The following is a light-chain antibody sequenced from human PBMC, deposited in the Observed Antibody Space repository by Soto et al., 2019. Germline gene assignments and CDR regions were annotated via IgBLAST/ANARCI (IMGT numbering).Light chain of an antibody. Sequence: EIVLTQFPATLSVSPGETVTLSCRASQSVSSYLAWYQQKPGQAPRLLIYGASKKAGGVPDRFGGSGSGREFSLTISSLQSEDSAVYYCQQYDNWPPRLTFGGGTKVEIK. CDR2: GAS. CDR1: QSVSSY. J-gene: IGKJ4*01. CDR3: QQYDNWPPRLT. V-gene: IGKV3D-15*01.